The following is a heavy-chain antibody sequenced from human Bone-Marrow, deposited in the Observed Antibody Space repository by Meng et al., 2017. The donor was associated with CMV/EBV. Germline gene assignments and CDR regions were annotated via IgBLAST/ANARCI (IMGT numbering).Heavy chain of an antibody. CDR3: ARDQGYYYYGMDF. Sequence: GSLRLSCAAPGFTFTNHALHWVRQAPGKGLEWLAVISYDGSQTYYADSVKGRFTISRDTSRNTLSLQMNSLRGNDTAVYFCARDQGYYYYGMDFWGRGTTVTVPS. J-gene: IGHJ6*02. V-gene: IGHV3-30*04. CDR2: ISYDGSQT. CDR1: GFTFTNHA.